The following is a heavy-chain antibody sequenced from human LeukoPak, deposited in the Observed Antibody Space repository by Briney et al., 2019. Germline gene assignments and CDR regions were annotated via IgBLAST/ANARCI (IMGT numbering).Heavy chain of an antibody. CDR2: INHSGST. CDR3: ARRGLLEDTAMVNNYFDY. V-gene: IGHV4-34*01. D-gene: IGHD5-18*01. CDR1: GGSFSGYY. J-gene: IGHJ4*02. Sequence: PSETLSLTCAVYGGSFSGYYWSWIRQPPGKGLEWIGEINHSGSTNYNPSLKSRVTISVDTSKNQFSLKLSSVTAADTAVYYCARRGLLEDTAMVNNYFDYWGQGTLVTVSS.